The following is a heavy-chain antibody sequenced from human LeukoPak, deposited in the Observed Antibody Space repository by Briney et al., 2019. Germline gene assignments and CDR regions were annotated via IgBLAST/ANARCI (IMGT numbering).Heavy chain of an antibody. CDR3: AKDGGLWVSAHWGDS. V-gene: IGHV3-23*01. D-gene: IGHD7-27*01. CDR1: GFTFSSYT. Sequence: GGSLRLSCAASGFTFSSYTMSWVRQAPGKGLEWVSTITTSNGNTYYADSVKGRFTVSRDNSKNTLFLQMNSLRAEDTAVYYCAKDGGLWVSAHWGDSWGRGTLVTVSS. CDR2: ITTSNGNT. J-gene: IGHJ4*02.